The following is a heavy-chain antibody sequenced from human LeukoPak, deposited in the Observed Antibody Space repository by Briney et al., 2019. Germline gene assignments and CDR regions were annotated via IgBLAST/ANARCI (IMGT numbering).Heavy chain of an antibody. Sequence: GASVKVSCKASGYTFTGYYMHWVRQAPGQGLEWMGWINPNSGGTNYAQKFQGRVTMTRDTSISTAYMELSRLRSDDTAVYYCARDRNYYDSSGYSDCWGQGTLVTVSS. D-gene: IGHD3-22*01. J-gene: IGHJ4*02. CDR2: INPNSGGT. CDR3: ARDRNYYDSSGYSDC. V-gene: IGHV1-2*02. CDR1: GYTFTGYY.